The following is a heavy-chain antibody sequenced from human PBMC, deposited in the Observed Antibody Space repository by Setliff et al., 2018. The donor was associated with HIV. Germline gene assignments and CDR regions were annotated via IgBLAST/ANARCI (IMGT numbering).Heavy chain of an antibody. CDR3: TREGRGDPAMATTRIDY. CDR2: IYYTGFA. CDR1: GYSISSGSYF. V-gene: IGHV4-39*02. D-gene: IGHD1-1*01. Sequence: SETLSLTCAVSGYSISSGSYFWGWIRQTPGKGLEWIGNIYYTGFAYYNPSLKSRVTISLDTSKTHFFLNLTSVTDADTAVYFCTREGRGDPAMATTRIDYWGQGKPVTVSS. J-gene: IGHJ4*02.